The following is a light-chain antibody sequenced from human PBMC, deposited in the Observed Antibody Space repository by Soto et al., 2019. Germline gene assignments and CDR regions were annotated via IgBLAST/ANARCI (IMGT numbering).Light chain of an antibody. V-gene: IGLV2-8*01. CDR1: KSDIGVYDF. J-gene: IGLJ1*01. CDR2: EVV. CDR3: KSYDGSNTYV. Sequence: QSVLTQPPSASGSPGQSVTISCTGTKSDIGVYDFVSWYQHHPGKAPRLIIYEVVQRPSGVPDRFSGSKSGNTASLTVSGLQAEDEADYFCKSYDGSNTYVFGSGTKV.